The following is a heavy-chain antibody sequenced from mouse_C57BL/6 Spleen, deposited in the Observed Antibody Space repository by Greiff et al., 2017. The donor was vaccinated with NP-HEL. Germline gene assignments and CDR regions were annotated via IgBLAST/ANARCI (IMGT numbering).Heavy chain of an antibody. V-gene: IGHV1-59*01. CDR2: IDPSDSYT. CDR1: GYTFTSYW. J-gene: IGHJ2*01. Sequence: QVQLQQPGAELVRPGTSVKLSCKASGYTFTSYWMHWVKQRPGQGLEWIGVIDPSDSYTNYNQKFKGKATLTVDTSSSTAYMQLSSLTSEDSAVYYCARSGLGDYFDYWGQGTTLTVSS. D-gene: IGHD4-1*01. CDR3: ARSGLGDYFDY.